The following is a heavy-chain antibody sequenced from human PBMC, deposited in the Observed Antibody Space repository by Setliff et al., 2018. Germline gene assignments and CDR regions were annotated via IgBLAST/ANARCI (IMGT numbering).Heavy chain of an antibody. J-gene: IGHJ4*02. D-gene: IGHD5-12*01. CDR3: ARLGGLLVATMPFDY. Sequence: PSETLSLTCAVPGYSISSGFSWVWIRQSPGKGLEWIGRILFSGDTYYNPSLNSRVTISADTSKNQFSLNLSSVTAADTAVYYCARLGGLLVATMPFDYWGQGTLVTVSS. V-gene: IGHV4-38-2*01. CDR1: GYSISSGFS. CDR2: ILFSGDT.